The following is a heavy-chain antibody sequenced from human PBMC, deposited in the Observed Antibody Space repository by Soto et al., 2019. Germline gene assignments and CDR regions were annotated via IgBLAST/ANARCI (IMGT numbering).Heavy chain of an antibody. J-gene: IGHJ4*02. Sequence: EVQLLESGGGLVQPGGSLRLSCAASGFTLNNYGMSWVRQAPGKGLEWVSAISPNGQGIYYADSVKGRFIISKDNSKNTVFLHMDSLTADDTAVDYCAKDRGYPRDDFHYWGQGTLVTVSS. CDR2: ISPNGQGI. CDR3: AKDRGYPRDDFHY. V-gene: IGHV3-23*01. CDR1: GFTLNNYG. D-gene: IGHD6-13*01.